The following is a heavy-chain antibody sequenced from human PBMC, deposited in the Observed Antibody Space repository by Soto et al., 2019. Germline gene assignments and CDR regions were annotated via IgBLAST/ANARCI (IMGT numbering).Heavy chain of an antibody. Sequence: GGSLRLSCAASGFTFSSYIMNWVRQAPGKGLEWVSSISSSSSYIYYADSVKGRFTISRDNAKNSLYLQMNSLRAEDTAVYYCARDVVATILPIYYMDVWGKGTTVTVSS. CDR3: ARDVVATILPIYYMDV. CDR2: ISSSSSYI. D-gene: IGHD5-12*01. CDR1: GFTFSSYI. J-gene: IGHJ6*03. V-gene: IGHV3-21*01.